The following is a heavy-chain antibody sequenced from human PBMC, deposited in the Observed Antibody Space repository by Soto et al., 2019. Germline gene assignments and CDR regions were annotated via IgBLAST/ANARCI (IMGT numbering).Heavy chain of an antibody. J-gene: IGHJ4*02. CDR2: IYWDDDK. D-gene: IGHD1-7*01. CDR1: GFSLITSGLG. V-gene: IGHV2-5*02. CDR3: AHRRIGVSQWNYGDFDY. Sequence: SGPTLVNPTQTLTLTCTFSGFSLITSGLGVGWIRQPPGKALEGLVIIYWDDDKRYSPSLRGRLTITKDTSKDQVVLTMTNVDPEDTATYFCAHRRIGVSQWNYGDFDYWGQGILVTVSS.